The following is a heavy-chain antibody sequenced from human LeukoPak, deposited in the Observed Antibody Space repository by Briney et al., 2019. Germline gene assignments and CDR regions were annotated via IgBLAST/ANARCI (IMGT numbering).Heavy chain of an antibody. CDR2: MNPNSGNT. CDR3: ARGRHRLAYCGGDCYFFWFDP. CDR1: GYTFTSYD. V-gene: IGHV1-8*01. D-gene: IGHD2-21*02. Sequence: ASVKVSCKASGYTFTSYDINWVRQATGQGLEWMGWMNPNSGNTGYAQKFQGRVTMTRNTSISTAYMELRSLRSDDTAVYYCARGRHRLAYCGGDCYFFWFDPWGQGTLVTVSS. J-gene: IGHJ5*02.